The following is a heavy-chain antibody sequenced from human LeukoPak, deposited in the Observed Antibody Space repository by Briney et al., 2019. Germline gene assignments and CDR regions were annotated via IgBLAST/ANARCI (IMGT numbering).Heavy chain of an antibody. V-gene: IGHV3-30-3*01. CDR2: ISYDGSNE. J-gene: IGHJ4*02. Sequence: GGSLRLSCAASGFTFSSYAMHWVRQAPGKGLEWVAVISYDGSNEYYADSVKGRFTISRDNSKHTLYLQMNSLRAEDPAVFYCARDARFFSGSYLYYFEYWGQGTLVTVSS. D-gene: IGHD3-16*02. CDR1: GFTFSSYA. CDR3: ARDARFFSGSYLYYFEY.